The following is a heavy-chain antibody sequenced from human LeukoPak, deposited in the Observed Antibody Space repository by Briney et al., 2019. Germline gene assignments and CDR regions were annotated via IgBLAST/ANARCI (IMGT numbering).Heavy chain of an antibody. V-gene: IGHV1-69*04. CDR2: IIPILGIA. D-gene: IGHD5-12*01. Sequence: SVKVSCKASGGTLSSYAITWVRQAPGQGLEWMGRIIPILGIANYAQKFQGRVTIIADKSTSTAYMELSSLRSEDTAVYYCARDLYSGHEGNALDIWGQGTMVTVSS. CDR1: GGTLSSYA. CDR3: ARDLYSGHEGNALDI. J-gene: IGHJ3*02.